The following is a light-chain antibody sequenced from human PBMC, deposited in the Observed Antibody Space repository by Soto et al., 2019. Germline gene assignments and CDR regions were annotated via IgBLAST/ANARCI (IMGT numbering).Light chain of an antibody. J-gene: IGKJ1*01. CDR2: DAS. CDR1: QSISSW. Sequence: DIQMTQSPSTLSAPVGDRVTITCRASQSISSWLAWYQQKPGKAPKLLIYDASSLESGVPSRFSGSGSGTEFTLTISSLQPDDFATYYCQQYNSYSSRTFGQGTKVDIK. CDR3: QQYNSYSSRT. V-gene: IGKV1-5*01.